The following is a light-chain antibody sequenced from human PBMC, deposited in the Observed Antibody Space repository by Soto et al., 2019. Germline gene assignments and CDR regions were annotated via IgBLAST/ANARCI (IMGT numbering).Light chain of an antibody. Sequence: EIVLTQSPGTLSLSPGERATLSCRASQSVNNNYLAWYQQNPGQAPRLLIYGTSNRATGIADRFSGSGSGTDFTLTIARVDPEDFAVYYCHQFGSSPGTFGQGTKLEIK. CDR1: QSVNNNY. J-gene: IGKJ2*01. CDR2: GTS. V-gene: IGKV3-20*01. CDR3: HQFGSSPGT.